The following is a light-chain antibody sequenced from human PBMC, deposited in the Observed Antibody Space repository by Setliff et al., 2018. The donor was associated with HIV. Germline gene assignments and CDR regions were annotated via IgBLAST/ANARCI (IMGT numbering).Light chain of an antibody. CDR2: DVS. CDR1: SSDVGGYNY. Sequence: QSALAQPHSVSGSPGQSVTISCTGTSSDVGGYNYVSWYQQHPDKAPKLTIYDVSKRPSGVPDRFSGSKSGNPASLTISGLQAEDEADYHCCSYAGNSYGFGTGTKGTV. J-gene: IGLJ1*01. CDR3: CSYAGNSYG. V-gene: IGLV2-11*01.